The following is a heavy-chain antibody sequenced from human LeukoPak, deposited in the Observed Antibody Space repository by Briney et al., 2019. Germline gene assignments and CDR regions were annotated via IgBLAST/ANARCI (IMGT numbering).Heavy chain of an antibody. Sequence: GGSLRLSCAASGFTFSNAWMSWVRQAPGKGLEWVGRIKSKTDGGTTDYAAPVKGRFTISRDDSKNTLYLQMNSLKTEDTAVYYCTTEGNGDFSETFDYWGQGTLVTVSS. CDR3: TTEGNGDFSETFDY. J-gene: IGHJ4*02. CDR2: IKSKTDGGTT. D-gene: IGHD4-17*01. V-gene: IGHV3-15*01. CDR1: GFTFSNAW.